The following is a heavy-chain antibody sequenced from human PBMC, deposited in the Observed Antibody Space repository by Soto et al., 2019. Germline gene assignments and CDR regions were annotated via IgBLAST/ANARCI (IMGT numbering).Heavy chain of an antibody. Sequence: PSETLSLTCTVSGGSISSGGYYWSWIRQHPGKGLEWIGYIYYSGSTYYNPSLKSRVTISVDTSKNQFSLKLSSVTAADTAVYYCAREEVSTVNYFDYWGQGTLVTVSS. CDR3: AREEVSTVNYFDY. J-gene: IGHJ4*02. CDR2: IYYSGST. CDR1: GGSISSGGYY. D-gene: IGHD4-17*01. V-gene: IGHV4-31*03.